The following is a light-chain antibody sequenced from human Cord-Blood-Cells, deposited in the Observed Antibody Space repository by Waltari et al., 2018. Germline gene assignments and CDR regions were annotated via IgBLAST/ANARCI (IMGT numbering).Light chain of an antibody. CDR2: KDS. Sequence: SYELTQPPSVSVSPGQTARITCSGDALPKQYAYWYQQKPGQAPVLVIYKDSERTSGIPERFSGSSSGRTVTLSISGVQAEDDADYYCQSADSSGTYRLFGGGTKLTVL. J-gene: IGLJ3*02. CDR1: ALPKQY. V-gene: IGLV3-25*03. CDR3: QSADSSGTYRL.